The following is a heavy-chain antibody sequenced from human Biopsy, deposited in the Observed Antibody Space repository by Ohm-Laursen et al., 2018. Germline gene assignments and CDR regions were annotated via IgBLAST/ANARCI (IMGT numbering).Heavy chain of an antibody. CDR2: ISASDDSK. CDR3: ATGPVQMVYANLRGEFAS. V-gene: IGHV3-23*01. CDR1: GFTFTNYA. D-gene: IGHD2-8*01. Sequence: GSLRLSCTASGFTFTNYAMSWVRQAPGKGLEWVSSISASDDSKYYGDSVKGRFTISGDSSTNTLYLQMNGLRADDTAVYYCATGPVQMVYANLRGEFASWGQGALVTVSS. J-gene: IGHJ5*02.